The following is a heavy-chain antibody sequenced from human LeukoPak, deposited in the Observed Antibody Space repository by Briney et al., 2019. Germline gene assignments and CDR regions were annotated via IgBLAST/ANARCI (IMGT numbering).Heavy chain of an antibody. D-gene: IGHD6-6*01. CDR3: AKDLYSSLS. CDR2: LSGSRGST. Sequence: GGSLRLSCVASGFTFSSYSMNWVRQAPGKGLEWVSGLSGSRGSTYYAGSVKGRFTISRDNSKSTLYLQMNSLRAEDTAVYYCAKDLYSSLSWGQGTLVTVSS. J-gene: IGHJ4*02. V-gene: IGHV3-23*01. CDR1: GFTFSSYS.